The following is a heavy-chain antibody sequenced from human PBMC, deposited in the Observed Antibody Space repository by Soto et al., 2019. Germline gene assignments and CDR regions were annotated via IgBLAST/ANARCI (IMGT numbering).Heavy chain of an antibody. CDR2: ISAYNGNT. J-gene: IGHJ4*02. Sequence: ASVKVSCKASGYTFTSYGISRVRQAPGQGLEWMGWISAYNGNTNYAQKLQGRVTMTTDTSTSTAYMELRSLRSDDTAVYYCARLADFVIAAAGTYFDYWGQGTLVTVSS. V-gene: IGHV1-18*04. CDR3: ARLADFVIAAAGTYFDY. D-gene: IGHD6-13*01. CDR1: GYTFTSYG.